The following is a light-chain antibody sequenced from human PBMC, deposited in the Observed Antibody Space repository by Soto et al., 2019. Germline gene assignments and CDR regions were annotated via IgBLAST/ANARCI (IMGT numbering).Light chain of an antibody. CDR2: AAS. Sequence: IEKSQGRPSLTAPVRDRVTITCRASQGISSWLAWYQQKPGKAPKLLIHAASSLQNGVPSRFSGSGSGTDFTLTISSLQPEDFATYYCQPANSFPRTFGQGTRLEIK. J-gene: IGKJ5*01. V-gene: IGKV1-12*01. CDR1: QGISSW. CDR3: QPANSFPRT.